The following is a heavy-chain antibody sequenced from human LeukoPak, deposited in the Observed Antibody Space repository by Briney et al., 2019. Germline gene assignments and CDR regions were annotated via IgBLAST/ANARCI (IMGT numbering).Heavy chain of an antibody. J-gene: IGHJ6*02. CDR3: ARDRGRQQLEYYYYYGMDV. V-gene: IGHV6-1*01. CDR2: TYYRSKWYN. Sequence: SQTLSLTCAISGDSVSSNSAAWNWIRQSPSRGLEWLGRTYYRSKWYNDYAVSVKSRITINPDTSKNQFSLPLNSVTPEDTAVYYCARDRGRQQLEYYYYYGMDVWGQGTTVTVSS. CDR1: GDSVSSNSAA. D-gene: IGHD6-13*01.